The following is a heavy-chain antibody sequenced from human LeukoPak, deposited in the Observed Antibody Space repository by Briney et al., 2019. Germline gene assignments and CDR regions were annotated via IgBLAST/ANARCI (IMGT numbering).Heavy chain of an antibody. CDR3: ARESTVAGSYYFDY. CDR1: GFTFSGYW. D-gene: IGHD6-19*01. Sequence: GGSLRLSCVASGFTFSGYWMHWVRQAPGKGPVWVSRINPGGSDTVYADSVKGRFTISRDNVNNTLYLQMSSLTADDTAVYYCARESTVAGSYYFDYWGQGTLATVAP. CDR2: INPGGSDT. V-gene: IGHV3-74*01. J-gene: IGHJ4*02.